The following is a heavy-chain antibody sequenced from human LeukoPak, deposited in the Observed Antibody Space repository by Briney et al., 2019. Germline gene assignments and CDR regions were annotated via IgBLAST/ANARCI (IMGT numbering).Heavy chain of an antibody. V-gene: IGHV1-18*01. CDR3: ASDSSGYWSAFDI. D-gene: IGHD3-22*01. CDR1: GYTFTSYG. Sequence: ASVKVSCKASGYTFTSYGISWVRQAPGQGLEWMGWISAYNGNTNYAQKLQGRVTMTRDTSISTAYVGLSGLRSDDTAVYYCASDSSGYWSAFDIWGQGTMVTVSS. J-gene: IGHJ3*02. CDR2: ISAYNGNT.